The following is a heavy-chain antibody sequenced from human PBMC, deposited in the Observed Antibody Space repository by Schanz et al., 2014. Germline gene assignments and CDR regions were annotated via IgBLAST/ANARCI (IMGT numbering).Heavy chain of an antibody. CDR2: IGGSGDST. V-gene: IGHV3-23*01. CDR3: ARGDPVAGLDY. Sequence: EVQLLESGGGLVQPGGSLRLSCAASGFTFRNYGMSWVRQAPGQGLEWVSGIGGSGDSTHYADSVKGRFIISRDNSKNTLYLQVNSLRAEDTGMYCCARGDPVAGLDYWGRGTLVTVSS. J-gene: IGHJ4*02. CDR1: GFTFRNYG.